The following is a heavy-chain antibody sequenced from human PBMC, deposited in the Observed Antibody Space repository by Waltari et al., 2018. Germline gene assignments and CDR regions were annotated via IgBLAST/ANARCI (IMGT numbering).Heavy chain of an antibody. D-gene: IGHD1-1*01. CDR3: ARGGAFSGNCLDY. CDR2: ISKDSIYI. Sequence: EVQLVASGGGLVKPGGSLRLSCRASGFTFGPYGMNWVRQAPGKGLEWVSSISKDSIYIFYADSVKGRFTISRDNAKNSLYLQMDSLRAEDTAVYYCARGGAFSGNCLDYWGQGAPVTVSS. V-gene: IGHV3-21*06. CDR1: GFTFGPYG. J-gene: IGHJ4*02.